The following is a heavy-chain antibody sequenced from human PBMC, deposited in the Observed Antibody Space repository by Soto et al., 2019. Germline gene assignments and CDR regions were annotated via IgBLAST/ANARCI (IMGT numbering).Heavy chain of an antibody. D-gene: IGHD3-16*01. J-gene: IGHJ4*02. CDR1: GFTFSSYS. V-gene: IGHV3-21*01. CDR3: ATDYGSGALRFDY. Sequence: GGSLRLSCVDSGFTFSSYSMDWVRQAPGKGLEWVSSISSSSSYIKYADSVKGRFTISRDNPKKSLYLQMTSLGAEDTAVYYCATDYGSGALRFDYWGQGALVTVSS. CDR2: ISSSSSYI.